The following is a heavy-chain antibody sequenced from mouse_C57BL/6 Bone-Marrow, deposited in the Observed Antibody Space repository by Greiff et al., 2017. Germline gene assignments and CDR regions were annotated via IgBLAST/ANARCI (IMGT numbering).Heavy chain of an antibody. CDR2: ISSGGDYI. Sequence: EVQLQESGEGLVKPGGSLKLSCAASGFTFSSYAMSWVRQTPEKRLEWVAYISSGGDYIYYADTVKGRFTISRDNARNTLYLQRSSLKSEDTAMYYCTTITGTFAYWGQGTLVTVSA. CDR3: TTITGTFAY. CDR1: GFTFSSYA. J-gene: IGHJ3*01. D-gene: IGHD4-1*01. V-gene: IGHV5-9-1*02.